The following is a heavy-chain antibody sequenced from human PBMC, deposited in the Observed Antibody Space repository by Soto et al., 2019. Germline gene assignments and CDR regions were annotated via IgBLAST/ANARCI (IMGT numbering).Heavy chain of an antibody. CDR3: ARGGLSTEDYYYYGMDV. CDR2: IIPIFGTA. Sequence: ASVKVSCKASGGTFSSYAISWVRQAPGQGLEWMGGIIPIFGTANYAQKFQGRVTITADESTSTAYMELSSLRSEDTAVYYCARGGLSTEDYYYYGMDVWGQGTRVTVSS. D-gene: IGHD3-16*02. J-gene: IGHJ6*02. CDR1: GGTFSSYA. V-gene: IGHV1-69*13.